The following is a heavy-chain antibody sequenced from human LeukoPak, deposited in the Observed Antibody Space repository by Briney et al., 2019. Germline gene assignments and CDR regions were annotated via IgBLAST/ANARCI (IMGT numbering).Heavy chain of an antibody. CDR2: IYYSGST. D-gene: IGHD6-13*01. J-gene: IGHJ4*02. Sequence: SETLSLTCTVSGGSISSYYWSWIRQPPGKGLEWIGYIYYSGSTNYNPSLKSRVTISVGTSKNQFSLKLSSVTAADTAVYYCARGLGSWDYFDYWGQGTLVTVSS. CDR1: GGSISSYY. V-gene: IGHV4-59*01. CDR3: ARGLGSWDYFDY.